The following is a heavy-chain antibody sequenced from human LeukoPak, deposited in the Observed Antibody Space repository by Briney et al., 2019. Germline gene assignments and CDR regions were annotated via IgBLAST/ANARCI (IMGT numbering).Heavy chain of an antibody. Sequence: SETLSLTCTVSGGSISNYYWSWVRQPVGKGLEWIGHIYGSGSTNYNPSLESRVTMSVDTSKNQFSLKLSSVTAADTALYFCARLHQSGTTDFWGQGTLVTISS. CDR1: GGSISNYY. D-gene: IGHD1-1*01. CDR3: ARLHQSGTTDF. V-gene: IGHV4-4*07. J-gene: IGHJ4*02. CDR2: IYGSGST.